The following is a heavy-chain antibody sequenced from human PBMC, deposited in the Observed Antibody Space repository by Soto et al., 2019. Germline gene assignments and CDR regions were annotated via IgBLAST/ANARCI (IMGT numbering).Heavy chain of an antibody. CDR3: TGRYCTGGTCYSGYFQN. CDR2: IRSKANDYAT. D-gene: IGHD2-15*01. J-gene: IGHJ1*01. V-gene: IGHV3-73*02. CDR1: GFTFSGST. Sequence: EVQLVQSGGGLVQPGGSLKLSCAASGFTFSGSTVQWVRQASGEGLQWVGRIRSKANDYATTYIASVKGRFTISRDDSRNTAYLQMSDLKTEDTAVYYCTGRYCTGGTCYSGYFQNWGQGALVTVFS.